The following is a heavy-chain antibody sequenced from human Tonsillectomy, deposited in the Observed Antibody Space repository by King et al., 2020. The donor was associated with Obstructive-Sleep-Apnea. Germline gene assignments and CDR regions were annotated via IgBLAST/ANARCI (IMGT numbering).Heavy chain of an antibody. CDR3: ARATLWFGETCFDY. Sequence: VQLQESGPGLVKPSETLSLTCTVSGGSISSYYWSWIRQPPGKGLEWIGYIYYSGSTNYNPSLKGRVTISVDTSKNQFALKLSSVTAADTAVYYCARATLWFGETCFDYWGQGTLVTVSS. D-gene: IGHD3-10*01. CDR2: IYYSGST. V-gene: IGHV4-59*01. J-gene: IGHJ4*02. CDR1: GGSISSYY.